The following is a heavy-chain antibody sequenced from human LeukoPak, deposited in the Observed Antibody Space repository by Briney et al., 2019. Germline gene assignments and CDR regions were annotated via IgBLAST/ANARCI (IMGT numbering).Heavy chain of an antibody. CDR1: GFTFTDSA. Sequence: SVKVSCKASGFTFTDSAMQWVRQARGQRLGWIGWIVVGSGNTNYAQKFQERVTITRDMSTSTAYMELSSLRPEDTAVYYCAASLFCGGDCPTNDWYFDLWGRGTLVTVSS. CDR3: AASLFCGGDCPTNDWYFDL. J-gene: IGHJ2*01. CDR2: IVVGSGNT. D-gene: IGHD2-21*02. V-gene: IGHV1-58*02.